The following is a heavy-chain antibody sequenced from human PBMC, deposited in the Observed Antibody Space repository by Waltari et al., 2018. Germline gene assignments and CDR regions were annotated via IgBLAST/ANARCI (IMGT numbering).Heavy chain of an antibody. V-gene: IGHV4-38-2*01. Sequence: QVQLQESGPGLVKPSETLSLTCAVSGYSISSGSYWGWIRQPPGKGLEWIGSIYHSGSTYYNPSLKSRVTISVDTSKNQFSLKLSSVTAADTAVYYCARQDIVATIGYFDYWGQGTLVTVSS. J-gene: IGHJ4*02. CDR3: ARQDIVATIGYFDY. CDR1: GYSISSGSY. D-gene: IGHD5-12*01. CDR2: IYHSGST.